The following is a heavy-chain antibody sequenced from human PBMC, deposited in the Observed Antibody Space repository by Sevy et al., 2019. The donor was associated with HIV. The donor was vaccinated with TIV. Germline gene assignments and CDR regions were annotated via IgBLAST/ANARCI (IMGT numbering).Heavy chain of an antibody. CDR2: ISWNGADI. CDR1: NLTFEDYA. CDR3: AKGQQLITQSGSYFYYGMNV. J-gene: IGHJ6*02. D-gene: IGHD6-13*01. V-gene: IGHV3-9*01. Sequence: GGSLRLSCAASNLTFEDYAMHWVRRAPGKGLEWVSGISWNGADIGFAASVKGRFTISRDNAKSSVYLQMNSLTPEDTSVYYCAKGQQLITQSGSYFYYGMNVWGQGTTVTVSS.